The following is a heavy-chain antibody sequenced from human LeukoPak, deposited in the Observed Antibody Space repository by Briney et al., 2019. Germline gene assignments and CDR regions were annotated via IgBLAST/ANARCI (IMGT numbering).Heavy chain of an antibody. Sequence: ASVKVSCKASGYTFTGYYMHWVRQAPGQGLEWMGWINPNSGGTNYAQKFQGWVTMTRDTSISTAYMELSRLRPDDTAVYYCARGSAVSTDVYYYYGMDVWGKGTTVTVSS. CDR3: ARGSAVSTDVYYYYGMDV. J-gene: IGHJ6*04. CDR2: INPNSGGT. CDR1: GYTFTGYY. D-gene: IGHD4-17*01. V-gene: IGHV1-2*04.